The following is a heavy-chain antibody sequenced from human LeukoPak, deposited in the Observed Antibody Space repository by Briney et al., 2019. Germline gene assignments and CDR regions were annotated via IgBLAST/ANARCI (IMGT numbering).Heavy chain of an antibody. J-gene: IGHJ4*02. CDR1: GFTFGTYT. Sequence: PGGSLRLSCAASGFTFGTYTMSWVRQAPGKGLEWVSTFSGSGGTTYYADSVKGRFTISRDNSKNTLYLQMNSLRAEDTAIYFCAKNPYTSTLVYFEYWGQGTLVTVSS. CDR2: FSGSGGTT. V-gene: IGHV3-23*01. D-gene: IGHD1-1*01. CDR3: AKNPYTSTLVYFEY.